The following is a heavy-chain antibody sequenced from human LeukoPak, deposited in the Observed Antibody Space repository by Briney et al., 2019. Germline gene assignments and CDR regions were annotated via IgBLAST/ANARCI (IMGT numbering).Heavy chain of an antibody. CDR3: AREQVGATGFDY. CDR1: GGTFSSYA. Sequence: SVKVSCKASGGTFSSYAISWVRQAPGQGLEWMGGIIPIFGTANYAQKFQGRVTITTDESTSTAYMELSSLRSEDTAVYYCAREQVGATGFDYWGQGTLVTVSS. V-gene: IGHV1-69*05. J-gene: IGHJ4*02. D-gene: IGHD1-26*01. CDR2: IIPIFGTA.